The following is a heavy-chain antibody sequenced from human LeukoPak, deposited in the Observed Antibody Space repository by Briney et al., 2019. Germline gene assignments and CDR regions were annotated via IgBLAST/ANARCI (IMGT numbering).Heavy chain of an antibody. CDR1: GFTFSSYS. CDR2: TSSSSSYI. V-gene: IGHV3-21*01. Sequence: GGSLRLSCAASGFTFSSYSMNWVRQAPGKGLEWVSSTSSSSSYIYYADSVKGRFTISRDNAKDSLYLQMNSLRAEDTAVYYCARAEGAGPDAFDIWGQGTMVTVSS. J-gene: IGHJ3*02. CDR3: ARAEGAGPDAFDI. D-gene: IGHD6-19*01.